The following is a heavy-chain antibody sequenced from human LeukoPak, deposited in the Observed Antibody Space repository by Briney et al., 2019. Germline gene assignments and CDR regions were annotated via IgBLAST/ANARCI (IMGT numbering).Heavy chain of an antibody. V-gene: IGHV3-23*01. D-gene: IGHD3-9*01. CDR2: ISGSGGST. CDR3: AKGLDRHYDILTGYYNPFDY. J-gene: IGHJ4*02. CDR1: GFTFSSYA. Sequence: GGSLRLSCAASGFTFSSYAMSWVRQAPGKGLEWVSAISGSGGSTNYADSMKGRFTISRDKSKNTLYLQMNSLRAEDTAVYYCAKGLDRHYDILTGYYNPFDYWGQGTLVTVSS.